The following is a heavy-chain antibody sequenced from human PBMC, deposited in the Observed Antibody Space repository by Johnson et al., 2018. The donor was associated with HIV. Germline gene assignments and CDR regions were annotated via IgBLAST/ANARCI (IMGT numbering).Heavy chain of an antibody. CDR2: ISGSGGST. CDR1: GFTFSSYA. J-gene: IGHJ3*02. CDR3: ASSNVVGYSNYPDAFDI. Sequence: VQLVESGGGLVKPGGSLRLSCAASGFTFSSYAMSWVRQAPGKGLEWVSAISGSGGSTYSADSVKGRFTISRDNSKHTLYLQMNSLRAEETAVYYCASSNVVGYSNYPDAFDIWGQGTMVTVSS. V-gene: IGHV3-23*04. D-gene: IGHD6-13*01.